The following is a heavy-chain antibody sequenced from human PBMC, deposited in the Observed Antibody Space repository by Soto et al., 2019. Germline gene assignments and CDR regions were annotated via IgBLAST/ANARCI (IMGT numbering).Heavy chain of an antibody. J-gene: IGHJ6*02. Sequence: ASVKVSCKASGYTFTSYFITWVRQAPGQGLEWMGWISAYNGNTNYAQMLQGRVTMTTDTSTATAYMEMRSLRSDDTAVYFCARQNYYSGMDVWGQGTTVTVSS. CDR3: ARQNYYSGMDV. CDR1: GYTFTSYF. CDR2: ISAYNGNT. V-gene: IGHV1-18*01.